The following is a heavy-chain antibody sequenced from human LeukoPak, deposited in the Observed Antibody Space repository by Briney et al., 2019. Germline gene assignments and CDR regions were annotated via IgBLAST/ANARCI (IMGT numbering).Heavy chain of an antibody. V-gene: IGHV1-18*04. CDR2: ISAYNGNT. J-gene: IGHJ6*03. Sequence: ASVKVSCKASGYTFTGYYMHWVRQAPGQGLEWMGWISAYNGNTNYAQKLQGRVTMTTDTSTSTAYMELRSLRSDDTAVYYCARESVRGVNYMDVWGKGTTVTVSS. CDR1: GYTFTGYY. CDR3: ARESVRGVNYMDV. D-gene: IGHD3-10*01.